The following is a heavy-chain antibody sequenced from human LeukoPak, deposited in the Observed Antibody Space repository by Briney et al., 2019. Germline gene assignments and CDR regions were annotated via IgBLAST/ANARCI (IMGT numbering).Heavy chain of an antibody. CDR1: GFTFDDYG. V-gene: IGHV3-20*04. D-gene: IGHD2-2*02. CDR2: INWNGGST. J-gene: IGHJ3*02. CDR3: ARGLGYCSSTSCYIAFDI. Sequence: GESLTLSCAASGFTFDDYGMSWVRQAPAKGLEGVSGINWNGGSTGYADSVKGRFTISRDNAKNSLYMQMNSLRAEDTALYYCARGLGYCSSTSCYIAFDIWGQGTMVTVSS.